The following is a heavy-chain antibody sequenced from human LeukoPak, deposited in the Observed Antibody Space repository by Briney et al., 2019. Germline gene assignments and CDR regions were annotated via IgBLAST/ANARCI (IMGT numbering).Heavy chain of an antibody. V-gene: IGHV3-33*06. CDR1: GFTFRNYA. CDR2: ISYDGSDK. D-gene: IGHD2-15*01. Sequence: GGSLRLSCAASGFTFRNYAMHWVRQAPGKGLEWVAVISYDGSDKYYVDSVKGRFTISRGNSRNTLYLQMNSLSADDTAVYYCAKDIGGTSFSNWFDPWGQGALVTVSS. CDR3: AKDIGGTSFSNWFDP. J-gene: IGHJ5*02.